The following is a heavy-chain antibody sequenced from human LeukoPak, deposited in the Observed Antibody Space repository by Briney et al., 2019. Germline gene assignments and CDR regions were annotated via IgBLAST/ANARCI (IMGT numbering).Heavy chain of an antibody. CDR1: GFTVSSNS. CDR2: IYSDNT. D-gene: IGHD4-17*01. Sequence: GGSLRLSCTVSGFTVSSNSMSWVRQAPGKGLEWVSFIYSDNTHYSDSVKGRFTISRDNSKNTLYLQMNSLRAEDTAVYYCARDLFTVTLFGHGHWGQGTLVTVSS. J-gene: IGHJ4*02. V-gene: IGHV3-66*03. CDR3: ARDLFTVTLFGHGH.